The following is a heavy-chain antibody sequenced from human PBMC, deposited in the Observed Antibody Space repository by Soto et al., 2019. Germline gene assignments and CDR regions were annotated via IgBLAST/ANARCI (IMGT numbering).Heavy chain of an antibody. CDR2: IYATGTT. Sequence: SQIMPLPSTGSCAYSGGFYWLWIRKSAGKGLECIGRIYATGTTDYNPSLRSRVMMSVDTSKKQFSLKLRSVTAADTAVYYCVRDGTKTFRDLFDPWGQGISVTVSS. CDR1: CAYSGGFY. J-gene: IGHJ5*02. V-gene: IGHV4-4*07. D-gene: IGHD1-1*01. CDR3: VRDGTKTFRDLFDP.